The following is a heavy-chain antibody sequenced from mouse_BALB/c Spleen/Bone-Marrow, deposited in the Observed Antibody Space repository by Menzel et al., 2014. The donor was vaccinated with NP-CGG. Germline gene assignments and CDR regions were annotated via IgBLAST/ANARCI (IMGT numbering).Heavy chain of an antibody. CDR3: ASPHPRYYAMDY. V-gene: IGHV1S81*02. Sequence: VQLQQSGAELVKPGASVKLSCKASGYTFTNYWMHWVKQRPGQGLEWIGEVNPSNGRTNYNEKFKSKATLTVDKSSSTAYMQLSSLTSEDSAVYYCASPHPRYYAMDYWGQGTSVTVSS. CDR1: GYTFTNYW. CDR2: VNPSNGRT. J-gene: IGHJ4*01.